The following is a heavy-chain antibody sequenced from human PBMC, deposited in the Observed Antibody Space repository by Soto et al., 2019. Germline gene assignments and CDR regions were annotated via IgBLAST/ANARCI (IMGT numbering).Heavy chain of an antibody. V-gene: IGHV6-1*01. CDR3: ALSTTNSIYFDY. Sequence: SQTLSLNCAISGDSVSSNSAAWNWIRQSPLRGLEWLGRTYYRSKWYSEYAVSVKSRLTINPDTSKNQFSLQLNSVTPEDTAVYYCALSTTNSIYFDYWGQGTLVTVSS. CDR2: TYYRSKWYS. CDR1: GDSVSSNSAA. D-gene: IGHD1-1*01. J-gene: IGHJ4*02.